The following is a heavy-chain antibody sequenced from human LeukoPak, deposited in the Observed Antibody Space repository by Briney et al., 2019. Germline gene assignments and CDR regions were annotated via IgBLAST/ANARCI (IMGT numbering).Heavy chain of an antibody. CDR2: IRYDGGNK. V-gene: IGHV3-30*02. CDR1: GFTLSSYG. J-gene: IGHJ4*02. D-gene: IGHD3-10*01. Sequence: GGPLRLSCAASGFTLSSYGMHWVRQAPGKGLEWVAFIRYDGGNKYYADSVKGRFTISRDNSENTLWLQMTSLRAEDTAVYYCAKAPVRGVISHLDYWGQGTLVTVSS. CDR3: AKAPVRGVISHLDY.